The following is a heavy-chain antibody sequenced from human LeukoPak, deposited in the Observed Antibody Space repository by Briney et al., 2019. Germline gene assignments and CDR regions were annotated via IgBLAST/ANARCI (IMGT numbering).Heavy chain of an antibody. D-gene: IGHD3-10*01. CDR1: GFTFRTSW. V-gene: IGHV3-74*01. Sequence: GGSLRLSCATSGFTFRTSWMHWVRQGPGKGLLWVAHINSDGSNTAYADSVKGRFTISRDNAKNSLYLQMNSLRAEDTAVYYCARDDGEAFDPWGQGTLVTVSP. CDR2: INSDGSNT. CDR3: ARDDGEAFDP. J-gene: IGHJ5*02.